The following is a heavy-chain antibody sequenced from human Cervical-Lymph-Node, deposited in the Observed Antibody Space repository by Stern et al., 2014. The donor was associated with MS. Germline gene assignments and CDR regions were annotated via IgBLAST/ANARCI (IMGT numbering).Heavy chain of an antibody. V-gene: IGHV3-30-3*01. J-gene: IGHJ4*02. CDR3: ARGGRGVGLEY. CDR2: VSYDGTQR. D-gene: IGHD3-10*01. Sequence: GQLVQSGGGVVQPGRSLSLSCVASGFTFSTYAMHWVRQAPGTGLEWVAFVSYDGTQRNSTDSVKARFTISRDNSKNTLYLHMNSLRDDDTSVYFCARGGRGVGLEYWGQGALVTVSS. CDR1: GFTFSTYA.